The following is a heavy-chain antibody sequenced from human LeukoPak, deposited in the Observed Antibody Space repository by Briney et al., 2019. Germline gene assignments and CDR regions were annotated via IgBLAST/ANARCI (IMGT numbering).Heavy chain of an antibody. CDR2: IYHSGST. D-gene: IGHD3-10*01. J-gene: IGHJ6*04. Sequence: SETLSLTCAVSGYSISSGYYWGWIRQPPGKGLEWIGSIYHSGSTYYNPSLKSRVTISVDTSKNQFSLKLSSVTAADTAVHYCAGDTYGMDVWGKGTTVTVSP. CDR3: AGDTYGMDV. V-gene: IGHV4-38-2*01. CDR1: GYSISSGYY.